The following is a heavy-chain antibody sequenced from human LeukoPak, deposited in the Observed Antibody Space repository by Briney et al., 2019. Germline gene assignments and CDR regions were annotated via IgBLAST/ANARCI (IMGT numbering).Heavy chain of an antibody. Sequence: PGGSLRLSCAASGFTFSSYAMHWVRQAPGKGLEWVAVISYDGSNKYYADSVKGRFTISRDNFKNTLYLQMNSLRAEDTAVYYCAGGYGYFDYWGQGTLVTVSS. CDR1: GFTFSSYA. V-gene: IGHV3-30-3*01. CDR2: ISYDGSNK. D-gene: IGHD3-10*01. J-gene: IGHJ4*02. CDR3: AGGYGYFDY.